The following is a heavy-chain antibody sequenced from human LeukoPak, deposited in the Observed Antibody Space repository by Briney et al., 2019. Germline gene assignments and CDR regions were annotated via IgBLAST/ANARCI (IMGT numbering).Heavy chain of an antibody. CDR1: GFPFNSFW. Sequence: PGGSLRLSCAASGFPFNSFWMHWVRQAPGKGLXWVSDMNEYSTTIRYADSVKGRFTISRDNAKSILYLQMNNLRAEDTAMYFCARGGVNPVDHWGQGTLVTVSS. J-gene: IGHJ4*02. CDR3: ARGGVNPVDH. D-gene: IGHD1-14*01. CDR2: MNEYSTTI. V-gene: IGHV3-74*01.